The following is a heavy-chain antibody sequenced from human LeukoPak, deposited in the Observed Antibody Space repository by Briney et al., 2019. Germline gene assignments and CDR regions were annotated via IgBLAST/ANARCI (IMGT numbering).Heavy chain of an antibody. V-gene: IGHV3-21*01. CDR3: ARDVMSSSTSCYAIDY. CDR1: GFTFSSYS. J-gene: IGHJ4*02. CDR2: ISSSSSYI. Sequence: GSLRLSCAASGFTFSSYSMNWVRQAPGKGLEWVSSISSSSSYIYYADSVKGRFTISRDNGKNSLYLQMNSLRAEDTAVYYCARDVMSSSTSCYAIDYWGQGTLVTVSS. D-gene: IGHD2-2*01.